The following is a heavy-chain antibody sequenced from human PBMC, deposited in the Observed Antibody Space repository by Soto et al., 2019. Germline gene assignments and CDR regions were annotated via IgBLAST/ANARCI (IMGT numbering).Heavy chain of an antibody. V-gene: IGHV3-30*18. CDR3: AKNGDYGDYGAYYYYYYYMDV. Sequence: QVQLVESGGGVVQPGRSLRLSCAASGFTFSSYGMHWVRQAPGKGLEWVAVISYDGSNKYYADSVKGRFTISRDNSKNTLYLQMNSLRAEDTAVYYCAKNGDYGDYGAYYYYYYYMDVWGKGTTVTVSS. CDR1: GFTFSSYG. J-gene: IGHJ6*03. CDR2: ISYDGSNK. D-gene: IGHD4-17*01.